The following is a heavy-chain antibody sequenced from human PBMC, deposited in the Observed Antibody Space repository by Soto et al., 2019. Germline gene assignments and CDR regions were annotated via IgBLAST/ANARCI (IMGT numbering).Heavy chain of an antibody. V-gene: IGHV3-74*01. J-gene: IGHJ6*02. CDR3: ARGYCSGGSRCAPNNGMDV. CDR2: INSDGSST. CDR1: GFTFSSYW. D-gene: IGHD2-15*01. Sequence: EVQLVESGGGLVQPGGSLRLSCAASGFTFSSYWMHWVRQAPGKGLVWVSRINSDGSSTSYADSVKGRFTISRDNAKNTLYLQMNSLRAEDTAVYYCARGYCSGGSRCAPNNGMDVWGQGTTVTVSS.